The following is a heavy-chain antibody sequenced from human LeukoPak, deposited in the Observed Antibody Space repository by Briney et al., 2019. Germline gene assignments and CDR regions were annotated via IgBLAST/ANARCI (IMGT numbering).Heavy chain of an antibody. CDR2: IYYSGST. V-gene: IGHV4-59*01. CDR1: GVSISSYY. D-gene: IGHD4-17*01. Sequence: PSETLSLTCTVSGVSISSYYWSWIRQPPGKGLEWIGYIYYSGSTNYNPSLKSRVTISVDTSKNQFSLKLSSVTAADTAVYYCARESPTTVTTSAFFDYWGQGTLVTVSS. J-gene: IGHJ4*02. CDR3: ARESPTTVTTSAFFDY.